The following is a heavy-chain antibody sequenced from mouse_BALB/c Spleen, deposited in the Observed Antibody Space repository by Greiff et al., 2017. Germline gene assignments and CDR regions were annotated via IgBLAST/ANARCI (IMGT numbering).Heavy chain of an antibody. CDR2: INPSTGYT. J-gene: IGHJ3*01. CDR1: GYTFTSYW. V-gene: IGHV1-7*01. Sequence: QVQLQQSGAELAKPGASVKMSCKASGYTFTSYWMHWVKQRPGQGLEWIGYINPSTGYTEYNQKFKDKATLTADKSSSTAYMQLSSLTSEDSAVYYCARYRYDPYWGQGTLVTVSA. CDR3: ARYRYDPY. D-gene: IGHD2-14*01.